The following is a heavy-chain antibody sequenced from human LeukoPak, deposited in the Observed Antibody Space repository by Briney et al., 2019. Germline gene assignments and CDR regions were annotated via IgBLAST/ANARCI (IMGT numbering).Heavy chain of an antibody. J-gene: IGHJ2*01. CDR3: AKEMDYYDSSGYFYWYFDL. D-gene: IGHD3-22*01. CDR2: ISWNSGSI. V-gene: IGHV3-9*01. Sequence: PGRSLRLSCAASGFTFDDYAMHWVRQAPGKGLEWVSGISWNSGSIGYADSVKGRFTISRDNAKNSLYLQMNSLRAEDTALYYCAKEMDYYDSSGYFYWYFDLWGRGTLVTVSS. CDR1: GFTFDDYA.